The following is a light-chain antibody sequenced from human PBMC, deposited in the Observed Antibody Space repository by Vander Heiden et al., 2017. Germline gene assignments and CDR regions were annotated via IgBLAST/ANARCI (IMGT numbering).Light chain of an antibody. CDR3: QQSYSFFS. CDR2: ATS. CDR1: QSITNY. V-gene: IGKV1-39*01. J-gene: IGKJ3*01. Sequence: DIQMTQSPSSLSASVGDRVTITCRASQSITNYLNWYQQKPGKAPKLLIHATSSLQSGVPSRFTGSGSGTNFTLTISSLQPEDFATYYCQQSYSFFSFGPGTRVDV.